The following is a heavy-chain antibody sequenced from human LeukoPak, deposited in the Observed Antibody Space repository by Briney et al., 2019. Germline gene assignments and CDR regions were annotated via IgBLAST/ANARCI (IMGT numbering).Heavy chain of an antibody. CDR1: GGSISSGDYY. Sequence: SQTLSLTCTVSGGSISSGDYYWSWIRQPPGKGLEWIGYISYSGSTYYNPSLKSPVTISLDTSKNQFSLKLSSVTAADTAVYYCARAVDYYGSGSYYKRWFDPWGQGTLVTVSS. J-gene: IGHJ5*02. V-gene: IGHV4-30-4*08. CDR3: ARAVDYYGSGSYYKRWFDP. CDR2: ISYSGST. D-gene: IGHD3-10*01.